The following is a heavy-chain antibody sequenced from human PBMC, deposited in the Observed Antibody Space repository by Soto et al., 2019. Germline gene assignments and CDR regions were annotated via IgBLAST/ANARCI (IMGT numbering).Heavy chain of an antibody. CDR3: ARALWFGELPPNWFDP. CDR2: IYYSGST. V-gene: IGHV4-31*03. J-gene: IGHJ5*02. D-gene: IGHD3-10*01. CDR1: GGSISSGGYY. Sequence: QVQLQESGPGLVKPSQTLSLTCTVSGGSISSGGYYWSWIRQHPGKGLEWIGYIYYSGSTYYNPSVESRDTITVDTSKDLFSLKLSSATAADTAVYYCARALWFGELPPNWFDPWGQGTLVTVSS.